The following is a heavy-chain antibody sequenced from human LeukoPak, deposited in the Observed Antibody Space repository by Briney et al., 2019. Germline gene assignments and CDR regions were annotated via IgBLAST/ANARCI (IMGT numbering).Heavy chain of an antibody. CDR2: INQDGSET. D-gene: IGHD6-6*01. CDR3: ANEGAYTSSSPTGY. J-gene: IGHJ4*02. CDR1: GFTFSSYW. V-gene: IGHV3-7*01. Sequence: GGSLRLSCAASGFTFSSYWMSWVRQAPGKGLEWVANINQDGSETYYVDSVKGRFTISRDNAKNSLYLQMNSLRADDTAVYYCANEGAYTSSSPTGYWGQGTLVTVSS.